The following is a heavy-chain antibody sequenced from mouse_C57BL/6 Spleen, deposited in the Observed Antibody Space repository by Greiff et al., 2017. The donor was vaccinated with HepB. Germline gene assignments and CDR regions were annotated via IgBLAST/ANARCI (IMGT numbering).Heavy chain of an antibody. CDR1: GYTFTSYW. CDR2: IHPNSGST. Sequence: QVQLKQPGAELVKPGASVKLSCKASGYTFTSYWMHWVQQRPGQGLEWIGMIHPNSGSTNYNEKFKSKATLTVDKSTSTAYMHLSSLTSEDSAVYYCAGEIYGGYHDYWGQGTTLTVSS. D-gene: IGHD2-3*01. V-gene: IGHV1-64*01. J-gene: IGHJ2*01. CDR3: AGEIYGGYHDY.